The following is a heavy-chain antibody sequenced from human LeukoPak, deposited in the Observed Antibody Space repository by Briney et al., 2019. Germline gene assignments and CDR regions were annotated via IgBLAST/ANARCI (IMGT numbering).Heavy chain of an antibody. CDR3: AKDAGRRAFVI. CDR2: IPYDGSNK. J-gene: IGHJ3*02. V-gene: IGHV3-30*02. CDR1: GFTFSSYG. Sequence: PGGSLRLSCAASGFTFSSYGMHWVRQAPGKGLEWVAFIPYDGSNKYYADSVKGRFTISRDNSKNTLYLQMNSVRAEDTAVYNSAKDAGRRAFVISGQGTMVTVSS.